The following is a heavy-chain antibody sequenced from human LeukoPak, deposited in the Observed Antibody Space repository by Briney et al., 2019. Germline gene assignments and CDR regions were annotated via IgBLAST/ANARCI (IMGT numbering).Heavy chain of an antibody. CDR1: GFTFSSYG. V-gene: IGHV3-23*01. CDR2: ISGSGGST. D-gene: IGHD4-17*01. CDR3: AKYSGDYARTMDY. Sequence: GGSLRLSCAASGFTFSSYGMHWVRQAPGKGLEWVSVISGSGGSTYFADSVKGRFTISRDNSKNTLYLQMNSLRAEDTAVYYCAKYSGDYARTMDYWGQGTLVTVSS. J-gene: IGHJ4*02.